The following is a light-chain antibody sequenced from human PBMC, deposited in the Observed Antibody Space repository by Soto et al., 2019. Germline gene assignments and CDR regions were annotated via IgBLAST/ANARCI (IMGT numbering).Light chain of an antibody. J-gene: IGKJ1*01. Sequence: DIQMTQSPSTLSASVGDRVTITCRASQSISSWLAWYQQKPGKAPKLLIYDASSLESGVPSRFSGSGSVTEFTFTISSLQPDDFATYYCQQYKSYWTFGQGTKVEIK. CDR3: QQYKSYWT. V-gene: IGKV1-5*01. CDR2: DAS. CDR1: QSISSW.